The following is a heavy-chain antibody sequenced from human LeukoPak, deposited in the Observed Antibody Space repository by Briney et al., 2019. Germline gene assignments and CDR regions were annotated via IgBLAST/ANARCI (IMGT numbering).Heavy chain of an antibody. CDR3: AKGEVVPLDH. V-gene: IGHV3-30*18. J-gene: IGHJ4*02. Sequence: PGRSLRLSCAASGFTFSSYGMHWVRQAPGKGLEWVAVISYDGSNKYYADSVKGRFTISRDNSKNTLYLQMNSLRAEDTAVYYCAKGEVVPLDHWGQGTLVTVSS. CDR2: ISYDGSNK. D-gene: IGHD2-15*01. CDR1: GFTFSSYG.